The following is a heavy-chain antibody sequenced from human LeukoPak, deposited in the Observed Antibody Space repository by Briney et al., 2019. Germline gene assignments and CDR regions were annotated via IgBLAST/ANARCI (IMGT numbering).Heavy chain of an antibody. Sequence: GGSLRLSCAASGFTFDDYAMHWVRQAPGKGLEWVSGISWNSGSIGYADSVKGRFTISRDNAKNSLYLQMNSLRTEDTAVYYCARGRGSWYGVYFDYWGQGTLVTVSS. CDR1: GFTFDDYA. V-gene: IGHV3-9*01. CDR2: ISWNSGSI. J-gene: IGHJ4*02. D-gene: IGHD6-13*01. CDR3: ARGRGSWYGVYFDY.